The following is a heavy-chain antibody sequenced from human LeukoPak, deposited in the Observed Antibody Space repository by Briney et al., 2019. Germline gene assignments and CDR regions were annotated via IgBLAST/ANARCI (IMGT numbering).Heavy chain of an antibody. Sequence: PSETLSLTCAVYGGSFSGYYWSWIRQPPGKGLEWIGEINHSGSTNYNPSLKSRVTISVDTSKNQFSLKLSSVTAADTAVYYCAGARPLYYYYYMDVWGKGTTVTVSS. V-gene: IGHV4-34*01. CDR1: GGSFSGYY. CDR3: AGARPLYYYYYMDV. CDR2: INHSGST. J-gene: IGHJ6*03.